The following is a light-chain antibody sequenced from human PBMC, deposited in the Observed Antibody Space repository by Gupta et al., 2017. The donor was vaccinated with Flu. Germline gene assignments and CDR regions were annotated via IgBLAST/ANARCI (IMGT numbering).Light chain of an antibody. J-gene: IGKJ2*01. CDR3: QQSYRTPFT. CDR2: SVS. V-gene: IGKV1-39*01. Sequence: PAALSASVGDRVTITCRASQKISNYLNWFQQESGKAPKLLIYSVSDLQRDVPSRFSGSGAGSEFTFTISRLQPEDFATYYCQQSYRTPFTFGQGTKLEIK. CDR1: QKISNY.